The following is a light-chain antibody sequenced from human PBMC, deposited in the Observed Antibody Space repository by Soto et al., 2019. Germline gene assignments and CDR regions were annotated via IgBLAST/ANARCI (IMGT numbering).Light chain of an antibody. Sequence: EIVLSQSPGTLSLSTGERATLSCWAIQSVSSSYLAWYQQKPGQAPRLLIYGASTRATGVPARFSGSGSGTDFTLSISILEPEDFAVYYCQQRSNWPPITFGQGTRLEI. CDR1: QSVSSSY. J-gene: IGKJ5*01. V-gene: IGKV3D-20*02. CDR2: GAS. CDR3: QQRSNWPPIT.